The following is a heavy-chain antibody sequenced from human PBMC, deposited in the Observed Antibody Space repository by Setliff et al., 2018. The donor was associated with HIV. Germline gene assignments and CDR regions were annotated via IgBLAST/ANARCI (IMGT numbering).Heavy chain of an antibody. CDR1: GGSINSHY. J-gene: IGHJ4*02. D-gene: IGHD3-9*01. CDR2: IYYSGST. V-gene: IGHV4-59*08. Sequence: LSLTCTVSGGSINSHYWSWIRQPPGKGLEWIGYIYYSGSTNYNPSLKSRVTMSVDTSKNQFSLKLSSVTAADTAVYYCARQRGYDVLTYYFDYWGQGTLVTVSS. CDR3: ARQRGYDVLTYYFDY.